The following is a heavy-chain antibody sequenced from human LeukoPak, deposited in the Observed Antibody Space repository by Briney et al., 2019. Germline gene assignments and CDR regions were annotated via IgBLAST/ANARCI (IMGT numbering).Heavy chain of an antibody. J-gene: IGHJ4*02. Sequence: PSETLSLTCAVYIGSFSGYHWSWIRQPPGKGLEWIGEIDHSGNTKYNPSLKSRVTISVDTSKNQFSLNLRALSAADTAVYFCARQGSISAFDFWGRGTLVTVSS. CDR2: IDHSGNT. CDR1: IGSFSGYH. CDR3: ARQGSISAFDF. V-gene: IGHV4-34*01. D-gene: IGHD3-3*02.